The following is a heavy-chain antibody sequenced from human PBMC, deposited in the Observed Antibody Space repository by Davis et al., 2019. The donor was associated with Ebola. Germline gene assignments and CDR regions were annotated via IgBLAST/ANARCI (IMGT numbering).Heavy chain of an antibody. CDR1: GFTFNNYA. D-gene: IGHD3-9*01. CDR3: ARTDYDILFYGMDV. J-gene: IGHJ6*02. CDR2: IDGGGGDT. Sequence: GESLKISCAGSGFTFNNYAMSWVRQAPGKGLEWVSGIDGGGGDTYYADSVKGRFTISRDNAKNSLYLQMNSLRAEDTAVYYCARTDYDILFYGMDVWGQGTTVTVSS. V-gene: IGHV3-23*01.